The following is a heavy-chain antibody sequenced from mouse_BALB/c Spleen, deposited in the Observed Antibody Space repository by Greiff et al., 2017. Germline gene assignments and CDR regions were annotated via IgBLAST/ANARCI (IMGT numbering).Heavy chain of an antibody. Sequence: EVKVEESGGGLVKPGGSLKLSCAASGFTFSSYAMSWVRQSPEKRLEWVAEISSGGSYTYYPDTVTGRFTISRDNAKNTLYLEMSSLRSEDTAMYYCARGIYYGSGYAMDYWGQGTSVTVSS. J-gene: IGHJ4*01. CDR1: GFTFSSYA. CDR3: ARGIYYGSGYAMDY. CDR2: ISSGGSYT. D-gene: IGHD1-1*01. V-gene: IGHV5-9-4*01.